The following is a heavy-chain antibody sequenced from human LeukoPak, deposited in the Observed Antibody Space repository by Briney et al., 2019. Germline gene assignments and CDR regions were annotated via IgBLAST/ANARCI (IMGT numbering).Heavy chain of an antibody. Sequence: SETLSLTCTVSGGSISSYYWSWIRQPAGKGLEWIGRIYTSGSTNYNPSLKSRVTMSVDTSKNQFSLKLSSVTAADTAVYYCARERTVYDSSGYAPDYWGQGTLVTVSS. J-gene: IGHJ4*02. CDR2: IYTSGST. V-gene: IGHV4-4*07. D-gene: IGHD3-22*01. CDR3: ARERTVYDSSGYAPDY. CDR1: GGSISSYY.